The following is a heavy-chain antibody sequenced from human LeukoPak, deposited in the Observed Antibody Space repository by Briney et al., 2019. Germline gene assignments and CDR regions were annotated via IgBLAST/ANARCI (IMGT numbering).Heavy chain of an antibody. CDR3: GRSGGGRAVDY. J-gene: IGHJ4*02. Sequence: GESLKISCKDSGYSFTSHWIGWVRQMPGKGLEWMGIIYPGDYDTRYSPSFQGQVTISADKSISTAYLQWASLKASDSAMYYCGRSGGGRAVDYWGQGTLVTVSS. CDR1: GYSFTSHW. CDR2: IYPGDYDT. V-gene: IGHV5-51*01. D-gene: IGHD1-26*01.